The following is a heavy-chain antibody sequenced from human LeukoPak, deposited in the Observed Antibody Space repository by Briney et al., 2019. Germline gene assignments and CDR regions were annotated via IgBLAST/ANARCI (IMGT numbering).Heavy chain of an antibody. CDR1: GFTVSSNY. V-gene: IGHV3-66*01. CDR3: ARGPAHSSSWYGGSVYYFDY. Sequence: PGGSLRLSCAASGFTVSSNYMSWVRQAPGKGLEWVSVIYSGGSTYYADSVKGRFTISRDNSKNTLYLQMNSLRAEDTAVYYCARGPAHSSSWYGGSVYYFDYWGQGTPVTVSS. CDR2: IYSGGST. J-gene: IGHJ4*02. D-gene: IGHD6-13*01.